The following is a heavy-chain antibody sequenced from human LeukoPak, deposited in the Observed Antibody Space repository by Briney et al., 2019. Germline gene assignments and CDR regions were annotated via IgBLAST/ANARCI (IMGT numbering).Heavy chain of an antibody. J-gene: IGHJ4*02. V-gene: IGHV3-21*01. Sequence: PGGSLSLSCAASGFTFSSYSMNWVRQAPGKGLEWVSSISSSSSYIYYADSVKGRFTISRDNAKNSLYLQMNSLRAEDTAVYYCARGDRRYSSTCDYWGQGTLVTVSS. CDR1: GFTFSSYS. CDR2: ISSSSSYI. D-gene: IGHD6-19*01. CDR3: ARGDRRYSSTCDY.